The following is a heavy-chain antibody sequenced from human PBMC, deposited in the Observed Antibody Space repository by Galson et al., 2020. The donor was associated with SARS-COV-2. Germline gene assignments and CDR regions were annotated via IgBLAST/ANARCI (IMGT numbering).Heavy chain of an antibody. CDR2: ISAYNGNT. V-gene: IGHV1-18*01. CDR3: ARDQGRRAYYYNGMDV. CDR1: GYTFINYG. D-gene: IGHD1-26*01. Sequence: GASVKVSCKASGYTFINYGFSWVRQAPGQGLEWMGWISAYNGNTDYAQKFQGRVTMTKDTSTSTVYMELRSLRSDDTAVYYCARDQGRRAYYYNGMDVWGQGTTVTVSS. J-gene: IGHJ6*02.